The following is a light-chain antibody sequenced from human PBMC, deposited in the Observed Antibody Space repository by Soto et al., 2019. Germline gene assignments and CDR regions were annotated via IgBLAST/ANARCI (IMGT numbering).Light chain of an antibody. J-gene: IGLJ2*01. CDR2: YNN. V-gene: IGLV1-44*01. CDR3: AAWDDSLDGVV. Sequence: QAVVTQPPSASGTPGQRITISCSGSSSKIGSNIVNWYQQFPGTAPKLLLYYNNHRPSGVPDRFSGSKSGTSASLAISGLQSEDEADYYCAAWDDSLDGVVFGGGTKVTVL. CDR1: SSKIGSNI.